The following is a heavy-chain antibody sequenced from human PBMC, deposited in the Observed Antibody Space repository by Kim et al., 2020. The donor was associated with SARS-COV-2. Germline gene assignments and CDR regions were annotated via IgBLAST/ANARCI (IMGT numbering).Heavy chain of an antibody. CDR3: ASQITFWFGGYMNV. Sequence: SETLSLTCSVSGTSITTHYWSWIRQSPGKGLEWIGSIYHNGNTKDNPSLRSRLTISIDTSRNQFSLRLRSVTAADTAVYYCASQITFWFGGYMNVWGKGT. D-gene: IGHD3-10*01. V-gene: IGHV4-59*08. CDR2: IYHNGNT. CDR1: GTSITTHY. J-gene: IGHJ6*03.